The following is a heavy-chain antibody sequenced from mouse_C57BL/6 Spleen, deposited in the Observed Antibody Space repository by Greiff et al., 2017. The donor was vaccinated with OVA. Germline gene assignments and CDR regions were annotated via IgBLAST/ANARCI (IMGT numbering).Heavy chain of an antibody. Sequence: DVKLVESEGGLVQPGSSMKLSCTASGFTFSDYYMAWVRQVPEKGLEWVANINYDGSSTYYLDSLKSRFIISRDNAKNILYLQMSSLKSEDTATYYCARGGLDWPYAMDYWGQGTSVTVSS. CDR1: GFTFSDYY. CDR3: ARGGLDWPYAMDY. CDR2: INYDGSST. J-gene: IGHJ4*01. D-gene: IGHD3-1*01. V-gene: IGHV5-16*01.